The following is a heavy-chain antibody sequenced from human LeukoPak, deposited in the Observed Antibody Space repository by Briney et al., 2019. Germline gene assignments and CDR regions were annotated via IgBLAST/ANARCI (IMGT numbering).Heavy chain of an antibody. CDR3: ARDFPHLGYCSSTSCSPFDY. CDR2: INPSGGST. J-gene: IGHJ4*02. D-gene: IGHD2-2*03. CDR1: GYTFTSYY. Sequence: ASVKVSCKASGYTFTSYYMHWVRQAPGQGLEWMGIINPSGGSTSYAQKFQGRVTMTRDTSTSTVYMELSSLRSEDTAVYYCARDFPHLGYCSSTSCSPFDYWGQGTLVTVSS. V-gene: IGHV1-46*01.